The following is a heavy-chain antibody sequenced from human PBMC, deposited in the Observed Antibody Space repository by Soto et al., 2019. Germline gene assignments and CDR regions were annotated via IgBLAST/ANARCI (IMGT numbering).Heavy chain of an antibody. Sequence: SETLSLTCTFSGGSISSGGYYLSWIRQHPGKGLEWIGYIYYSGSTYYNPSLKSRVTISVDTSKNQFSLKLSSVTAADTAVYYCARLDRRNGARYSSSSFAAEYFQHWGQGTLVTVSS. CDR1: GGSISSGGYY. V-gene: IGHV4-31*03. J-gene: IGHJ1*01. CDR2: IYYSGST. CDR3: ARLDRRNGARYSSSSFAAEYFQH. D-gene: IGHD6-6*01.